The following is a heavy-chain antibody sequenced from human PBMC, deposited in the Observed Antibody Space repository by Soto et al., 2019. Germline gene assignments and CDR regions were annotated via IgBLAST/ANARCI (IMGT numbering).Heavy chain of an antibody. J-gene: IGHJ4*02. CDR3: ARDPGGYSYAPGYYFDY. D-gene: IGHD5-18*01. V-gene: IGHV3-74*01. CDR1: GFAFSSYW. Sequence: PGGSLILSCAASGFAFSSYWMHWVRQAPGKGLVWVSGINSDGSTTSYADSVKGRFTISRDNAKNTLYLQMNSLTAEDTAVYYCARDPGGYSYAPGYYFDYWGQGTLVTVSS. CDR2: INSDGSTT.